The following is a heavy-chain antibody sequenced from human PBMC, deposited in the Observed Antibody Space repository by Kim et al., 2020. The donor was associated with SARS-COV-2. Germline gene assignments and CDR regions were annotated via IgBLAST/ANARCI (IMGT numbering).Heavy chain of an antibody. CDR2: ISSSSSYI. J-gene: IGHJ4*02. V-gene: IGHV3-21*01. CDR1: GFTFSSYS. Sequence: GGSLRLSCAASGFTFSSYSMNWVRQAPGKGLEWVSSISSSSSYIYYADSVKGRFTISRDNAKNSLYLQMNSLRAEDTAVYYCARDGIVVVIDWWGQGTLVTVSS. CDR3: ARDGIVVVIDW. D-gene: IGHD2-21*01.